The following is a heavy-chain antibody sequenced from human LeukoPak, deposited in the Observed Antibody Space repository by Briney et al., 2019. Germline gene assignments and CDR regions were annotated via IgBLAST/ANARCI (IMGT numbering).Heavy chain of an antibody. J-gene: IGHJ4*02. CDR1: GFTFSSYG. V-gene: IGHV3-30*18. D-gene: IGHD6-13*01. CDR2: ISYDGSNK. CDR3: AKDPRRYSRTGGYFDY. Sequence: PGRSLRPSCAASGFTFSSYGMHWVRQAPGKGLEWVAVISYDGSNKYYADSVKGRFTISRDNSKNTLYLQMNSLRAEDTAVYYCAKDPRRYSRTGGYFDYWGQGTLVTVSS.